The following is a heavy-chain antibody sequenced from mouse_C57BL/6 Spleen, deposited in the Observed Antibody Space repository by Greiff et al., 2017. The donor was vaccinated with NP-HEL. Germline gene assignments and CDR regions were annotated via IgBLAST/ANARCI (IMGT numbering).Heavy chain of an antibody. Sequence: QVQLQQPGAELVRPGTSVKLSCKTSGYTFTSYWMHWVKQRPGQGLEWIGVIDPSDSYTNYNQKFKGKATLTVDTSSSTAYMQLSSLTSEDSAVYYCARNWDGKDYAMDYWGQGTSVTVSS. D-gene: IGHD4-1*01. CDR2: IDPSDSYT. CDR3: ARNWDGKDYAMDY. CDR1: GYTFTSYW. J-gene: IGHJ4*01. V-gene: IGHV1-59*01.